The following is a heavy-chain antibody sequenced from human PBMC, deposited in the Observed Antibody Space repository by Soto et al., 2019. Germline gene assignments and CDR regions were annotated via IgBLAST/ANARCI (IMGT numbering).Heavy chain of an antibody. V-gene: IGHV3-33*01. Sequence: LRLSCAASEFTFSDYGMHWVRQAPGKGLEWVAVIWYDGRSENYADSAKGRFTVSRDNSKSALYLQMYSLTAEDTAVYHCARDAITHSRLFYMDLWGLGPLVTV. D-gene: IGHD3-10*02. CDR1: EFTFSDYG. CDR3: ARDAITHSRLFYMDL. J-gene: IGHJ5*02. CDR2: IWYDGRSE.